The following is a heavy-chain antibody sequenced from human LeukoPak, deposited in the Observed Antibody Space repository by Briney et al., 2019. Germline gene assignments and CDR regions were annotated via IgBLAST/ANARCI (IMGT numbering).Heavy chain of an antibody. D-gene: IGHD6-13*01. J-gene: IGHJ6*03. Sequence: SETLPLTCTVSGGSISSGSYYWSWIRQPAGKGLEWIGRIYTSGSTNYNPSLKSRVTISVDTSKNQFSLKLSSVTAADTAVYYCARETRYSSSWGYYYMDVWGKGTTVTVSS. CDR2: IYTSGST. CDR1: GGSISSGSYY. V-gene: IGHV4-61*02. CDR3: ARETRYSSSWGYYYMDV.